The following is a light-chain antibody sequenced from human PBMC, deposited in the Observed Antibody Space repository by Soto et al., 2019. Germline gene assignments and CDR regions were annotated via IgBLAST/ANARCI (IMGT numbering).Light chain of an antibody. CDR1: SSDIGDYNY. V-gene: IGLV2-14*01. CDR3: CSYTRSGTLI. CDR2: DVS. J-gene: IGLJ1*01. Sequence: QSARNQPASVSGSPGQSITISCVGTSSDIGDYNYVSWYQQHPGKVPKVIIYDVSNRPSGVSYRFSATKSGNTASLTISGLQAEDEADYYCCSYTRSGTLIFGTGTKVTVL.